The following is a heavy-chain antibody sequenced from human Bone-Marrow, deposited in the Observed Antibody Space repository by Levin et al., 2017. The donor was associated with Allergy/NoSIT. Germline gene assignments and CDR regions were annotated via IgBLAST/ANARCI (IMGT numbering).Heavy chain of an antibody. CDR3: ARDRSGEEWFRRYFDWADAFDI. V-gene: IGHV1-18*01. CDR2: ISAYNGNT. D-gene: IGHD3-9*01. CDR1: GYTFTSYG. J-gene: IGHJ3*02. Sequence: HGESLKISCKASGYTFTSYGISWVRQAPGQGLEWMGWISAYNGNTNYAQKLQGRVTMTTDTSTSTAYMELRSLKSDDTAVYYCARDRSGEEWFRRYFDWADAFDIWGQGTMVTVSS.